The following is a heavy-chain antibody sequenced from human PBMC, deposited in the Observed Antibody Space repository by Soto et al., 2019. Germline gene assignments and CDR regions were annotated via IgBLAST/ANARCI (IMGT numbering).Heavy chain of an antibody. J-gene: IGHJ6*02. CDR3: ARATRMITFGGVIVNGGGSYYYYYGMDV. D-gene: IGHD3-16*02. V-gene: IGHV3-7*05. CDR1: GFTFSSYW. Sequence: GGSLRLSCAASGFTFSSYWMSWVRQAPGKGLEWVANIKQDGSEKYYVDSVKGRFTISRDNAKNSLYLQMNSLRAEDTAVYYCARATRMITFGGVIVNGGGSYYYYYGMDVWGQGTTVTVSS. CDR2: IKQDGSEK.